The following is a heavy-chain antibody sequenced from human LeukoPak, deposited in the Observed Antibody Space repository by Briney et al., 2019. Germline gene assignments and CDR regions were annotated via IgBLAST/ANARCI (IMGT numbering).Heavy chain of an antibody. CDR3: AREHSYGLDFDY. CDR1: VGSISSYY. Sequence: PSETLSLTCTVSVGSISSYYWSWIRQPPGKGLEWIGYIYYSGSTNYNPSLKSRVTISVDTSKNQFSLKLSSVTAADTAVYYCAREHSYGLDFDYWGQGTLVTVSS. V-gene: IGHV4-59*01. J-gene: IGHJ4*02. D-gene: IGHD5-18*01. CDR2: IYYSGST.